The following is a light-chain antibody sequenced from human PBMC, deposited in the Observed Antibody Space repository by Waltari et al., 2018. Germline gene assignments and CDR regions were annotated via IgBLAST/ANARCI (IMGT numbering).Light chain of an antibody. Sequence: YDLAQPFSVSVSPGQTATITCSGDVLAEKYVRWFQQRPGQAPTLILYKDTERPSGIPGRFSGSSSWSTVTLTIRGALLEDEADYHCHAAADNNWFFGGGTKLTVL. V-gene: IGLV3-27*01. J-gene: IGLJ2*01. CDR2: KDT. CDR3: HAAADNNWF. CDR1: VLAEKY.